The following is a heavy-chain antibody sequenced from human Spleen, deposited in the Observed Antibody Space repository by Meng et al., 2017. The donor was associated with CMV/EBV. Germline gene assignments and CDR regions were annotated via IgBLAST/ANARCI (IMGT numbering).Heavy chain of an antibody. CDR1: GDSISSSNW. V-gene: IGHV4-4*02. D-gene: IGHD7-27*01. CDR3: ARDTRAQLGFDC. J-gene: IGHJ4*02. Sequence: CAVSGDSISSSNWWTWVRPPPGQGLQWIGEIYHSGRTHYNPSLKSRITISVDKSKNQFSLNLTSVTAADTAVYYCARDTRAQLGFDCWGQGTLVTVSS. CDR2: IYHSGRT.